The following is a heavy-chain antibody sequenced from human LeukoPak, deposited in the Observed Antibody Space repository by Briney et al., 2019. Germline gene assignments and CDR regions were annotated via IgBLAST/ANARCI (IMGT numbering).Heavy chain of an antibody. CDR1: GFTFSNHA. D-gene: IGHD3-22*01. CDR3: ARGEAYYDRNGLPGAALDF. J-gene: IGHJ3*01. CDR2: ISYHGRNE. V-gene: IGHV3-30*04. Sequence: GGSLRLSCTASGFTFSNHAMHWVRQAPDKGLEWLTVISYHGRNEYYADSVTGRFTISRDNSKNTVSLQLNSLRVEDAAVYYCARGEAYYDRNGLPGAALDFWGLGTLVTVSS.